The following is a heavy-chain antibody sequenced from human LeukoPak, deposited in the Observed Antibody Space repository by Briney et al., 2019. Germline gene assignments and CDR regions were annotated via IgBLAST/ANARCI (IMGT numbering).Heavy chain of an antibody. D-gene: IGHD6-6*01. J-gene: IGHJ4*02. CDR1: GGSISSYY. Sequence: SETLSLTCTVSGGSISSYYWSWIRQPPGKGLEWIGYIYTSGSTNYNPSLKSRVTISVDTSKNQFSLKLSSVTAADTAVYYCARHIPALRFDYWGQGTLVTVSS. CDR2: IYTSGST. CDR3: ARHIPALRFDY. V-gene: IGHV4-4*09.